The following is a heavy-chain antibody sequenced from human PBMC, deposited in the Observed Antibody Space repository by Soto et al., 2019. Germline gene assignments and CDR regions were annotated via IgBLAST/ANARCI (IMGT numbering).Heavy chain of an antibody. CDR3: TRRASSSFYHFDF. Sequence: GESLKISCQASRYSFTAYWITWVRQMPGKGLEWMATIDPSDSYVDYSPSFRGHVTFSVDRSITTVYLQWNSLKASDSAMYFCTRRASSSFYHFDFWGQGALVTVSS. CDR1: RYSFTAYW. CDR2: IDPSDSYV. J-gene: IGHJ4*02. D-gene: IGHD2-2*01. V-gene: IGHV5-10-1*01.